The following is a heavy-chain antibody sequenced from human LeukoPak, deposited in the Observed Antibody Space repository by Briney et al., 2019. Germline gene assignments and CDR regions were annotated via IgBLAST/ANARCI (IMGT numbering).Heavy chain of an antibody. CDR1: GFTVSSNY. J-gene: IGHJ3*02. Sequence: GGSLRLSCAASGFTVSSNYMTWVRQAPGKGLEWVSVIYRGGSTYYADSVKGRFTTSRDDSKNTVYLQMNSLRAEDTAVYYCARDPLQLKDAFDIWGQGTMVTVSS. CDR3: ARDPLQLKDAFDI. V-gene: IGHV3-53*01. CDR2: IYRGGST. D-gene: IGHD6-6*01.